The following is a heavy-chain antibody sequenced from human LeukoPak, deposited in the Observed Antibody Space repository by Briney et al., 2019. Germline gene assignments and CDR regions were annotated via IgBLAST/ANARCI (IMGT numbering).Heavy chain of an antibody. V-gene: IGHV4-34*01. CDR1: GGSFSGYY. J-gene: IGHJ4*02. CDR3: ASMMRYYDYVWGSYPPSSFDY. CDR2: INHSGST. D-gene: IGHD3-16*02. Sequence: SETLSLTCAVYGGSFSGYYWSWIRQPPGKGLEWIGEINHSGSTNYNPSLKSRVTISVDTSKNQFSLKLSSVTAADTAVYYCASMMRYYDYVWGSYPPSSFDYWGQGTLVIVSS.